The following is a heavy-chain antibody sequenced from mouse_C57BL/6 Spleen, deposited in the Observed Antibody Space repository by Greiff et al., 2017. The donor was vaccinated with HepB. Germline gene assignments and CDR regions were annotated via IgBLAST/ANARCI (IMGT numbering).Heavy chain of an antibody. V-gene: IGHV3-6*01. D-gene: IGHD2-4*01. CDR2: ISYDGSN. CDR3: AREWDYGRDWYFDV. CDR1: GYSITSGYY. J-gene: IGHJ1*03. Sequence: EVQLVESGPGLVKPSQSLSLTCSVTGYSITSGYYWNWIRQFPGNKLEWMGYISYDGSNNYNPSLKNRISITRDTSKNQFFLKLNSVTTEDTATYYCAREWDYGRDWYFDVWGTGTTVTVSS.